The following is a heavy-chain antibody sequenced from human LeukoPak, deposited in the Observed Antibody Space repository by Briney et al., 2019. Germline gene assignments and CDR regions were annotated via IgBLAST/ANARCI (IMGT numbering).Heavy chain of an antibody. CDR1: GYTFTGYY. Sequence: ASVKVSCKASGYTFTGYYMHWVRQAPGQGLEWMGWINPDSGGTNYAQKFQGRVTMTRDTSISTAYMELSRLRSDDTAVYYCAGSYSSGWSSFDYWGQGTLVTVSS. CDR3: AGSYSSGWSSFDY. J-gene: IGHJ4*02. CDR2: INPDSGGT. D-gene: IGHD6-19*01. V-gene: IGHV1-2*02.